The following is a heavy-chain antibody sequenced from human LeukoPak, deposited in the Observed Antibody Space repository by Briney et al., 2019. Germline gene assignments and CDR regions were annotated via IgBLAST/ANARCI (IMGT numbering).Heavy chain of an antibody. CDR3: AREEGSGNVDY. D-gene: IGHD4-23*01. CDR2: IYTSGST. J-gene: IGHJ4*02. CDR1: GGSISSGSYY. V-gene: IGHV4-61*02. Sequence: PSETLSLTCTVSGGSISSGSYYWSWIRQPAGKGLEWIGRIYTSGSTNYNPSLKSRVTISVDTSKNQFSLKLSSVTAADTAVYYCAREEGSGNVDYWGQGTLVTVSS.